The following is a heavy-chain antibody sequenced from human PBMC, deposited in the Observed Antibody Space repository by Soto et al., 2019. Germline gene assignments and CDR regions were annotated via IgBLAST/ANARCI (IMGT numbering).Heavy chain of an antibody. V-gene: IGHV3-23*01. J-gene: IGHJ4*02. CDR2: ISGGGGST. Sequence: GGSLRLSCAASGFTFSSYAMSWVRQAPGKGLEWVSTISGGGGSTYYADSVKGRFTISRDNSKNTLYLQMNSLRAEDTAIYYCAKDTYVVVPAAIFLDYWGQGTLVTVSS. D-gene: IGHD2-2*01. CDR1: GFTFSSYA. CDR3: AKDTYVVVPAAIFLDY.